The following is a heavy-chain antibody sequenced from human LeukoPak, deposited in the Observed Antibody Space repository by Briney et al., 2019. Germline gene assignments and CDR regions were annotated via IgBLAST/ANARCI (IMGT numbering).Heavy chain of an antibody. CDR2: IRSVSNTI. J-gene: IGHJ6*02. CDR1: GFTLSSYS. CDR3: AKDKVAAAGNRKQYYYYGMDV. Sequence: GGSLRLSCAASGFTLSSYSMNWVRQAPGKGLEWISYIRSVSNTIYYADSVRGRFTISRDNAKNLLYLQMNSLRAEDTAVYYCAKDKVAAAGNRKQYYYYGMDVWGQGTTVTVSS. D-gene: IGHD6-13*01. V-gene: IGHV3-48*01.